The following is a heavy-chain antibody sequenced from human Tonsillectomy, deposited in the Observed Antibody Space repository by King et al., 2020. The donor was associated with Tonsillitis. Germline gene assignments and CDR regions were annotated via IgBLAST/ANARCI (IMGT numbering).Heavy chain of an antibody. Sequence: VQLVESGGGLVQSGGSLRLSCAASGFPFSTYALSWVRQAPGKGLEWVSVICGSGGGTYYAESVKGRFTISRDNSKNTLYLQMTSLRAEDTAVYYCARRVTALDYWGQGTLVTVSS. D-gene: IGHD2-21*02. CDR1: GFPFSTYA. CDR2: ICGSGGGT. V-gene: IGHV3-23*04. CDR3: ARRVTALDY. J-gene: IGHJ4*02.